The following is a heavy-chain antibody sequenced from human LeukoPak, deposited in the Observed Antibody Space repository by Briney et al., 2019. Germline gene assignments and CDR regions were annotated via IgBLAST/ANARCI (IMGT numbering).Heavy chain of an antibody. CDR2: INPSGGST. V-gene: IGHV1-46*01. CDR3: AREVVTATLDY. J-gene: IGHJ4*02. Sequence: ASVNVSCKASGYTFTSYYMHWVQQAPGQGLEWMGIINPSGGSTSYAQKFQGRVTMTRDTSTSTVYMELSSLRSEDTAVYYCAREVVTATLDYWGQGTLVTVSS. CDR1: GYTFTSYY. D-gene: IGHD2-21*02.